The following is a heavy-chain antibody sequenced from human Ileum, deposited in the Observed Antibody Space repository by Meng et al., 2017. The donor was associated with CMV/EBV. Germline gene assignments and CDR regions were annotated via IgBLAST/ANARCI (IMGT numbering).Heavy chain of an antibody. J-gene: IGHJ5*02. D-gene: IGHD3-3*01. Sequence: EVQLLESGGDLVQPGGSLRLSCVGSGFTFSSYALSWVRQAPGKGLEWVSTVSGSSITTYYADSVKGRFTISRDDSQNTVYLQMNSLRIDDTAVYYCTKRGIVKLESWGQGTLVTVSS. CDR2: VSGSSITT. V-gene: IGHV3-23*01. CDR3: TKRGIVKLES. CDR1: GFTFSSYA.